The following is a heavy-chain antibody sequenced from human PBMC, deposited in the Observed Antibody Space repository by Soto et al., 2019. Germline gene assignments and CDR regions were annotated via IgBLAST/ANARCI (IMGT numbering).Heavy chain of an antibody. V-gene: IGHV3-15*01. CDR2: IKHKSDGGTA. Sequence: GGSLRLSCAASGFTFGNAWMSWVRQAPGKGLEWVGRIKHKSDGGTADYAAPVKGRFTISRDDSKNTLYLQMNSLKTDDTAVYYCTTAPVAGPGPWYFDLWGRGTLVTVSS. J-gene: IGHJ2*01. CDR3: TTAPVAGPGPWYFDL. D-gene: IGHD6-19*01. CDR1: GFTFGNAW.